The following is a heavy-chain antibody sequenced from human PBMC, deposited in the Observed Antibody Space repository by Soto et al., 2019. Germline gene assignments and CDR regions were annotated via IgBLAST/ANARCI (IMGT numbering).Heavy chain of an antibody. D-gene: IGHD1-20*01. V-gene: IGHV1-3*01. Sequence: ASVKVSCKASGYTFTIYAMHWVRQAPGQRLEWMGWINAGNGNTKYSQKFQGRVTITRDTSASTAYMELSSLRSEDTAVYYCARDRSAYNWNHFDYWGQGTLVTVSS. CDR2: INAGNGNT. CDR1: GYTFTIYA. CDR3: ARDRSAYNWNHFDY. J-gene: IGHJ4*02.